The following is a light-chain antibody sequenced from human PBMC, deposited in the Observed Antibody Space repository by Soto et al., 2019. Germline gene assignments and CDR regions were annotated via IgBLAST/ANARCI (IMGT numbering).Light chain of an antibody. CDR3: SSFAGSFYWV. CDR2: EVS. V-gene: IGLV2-8*01. CDR1: SSDVGGYNY. J-gene: IGLJ2*01. Sequence: QSALTQPPSASGSPGQSVTISCTGTSSDVGGYNYVSWYQQHPGKAPKLMIYEVSKRPSGVPDRFSGSKSGNTASLTVSGLQAEDEADYYCSSFAGSFYWVFCGGTKLTVL.